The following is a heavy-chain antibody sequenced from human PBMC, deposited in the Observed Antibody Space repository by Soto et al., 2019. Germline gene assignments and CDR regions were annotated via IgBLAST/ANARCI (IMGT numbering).Heavy chain of an antibody. CDR1: GGSISSGDYY. V-gene: IGHV4-30-4*01. D-gene: IGHD1-7*01. CDR3: ARDFNCNYSSQRLLEPEGYFDL. CDR2: LYYSGST. Sequence: QVQLQESGPGLVKPSQTLSLTRTVSGGSISSGDYYWRWIRQPPGKGLEWIGYLYYSGSTYYNPSLTSRVTKSLDTSKNKFSQKLSSVTAADTAVYYCARDFNCNYSSQRLLEPEGYFDLWGRGTLVTVSS. J-gene: IGHJ2*01.